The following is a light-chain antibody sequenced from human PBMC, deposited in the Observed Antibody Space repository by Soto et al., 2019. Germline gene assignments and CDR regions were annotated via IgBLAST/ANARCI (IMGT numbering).Light chain of an antibody. CDR1: SGSIASNY. Sequence: NFLLTQPHSVSETPGKTVIISCTRSSGSIASNYVQWFQQRPGSAPTTLIDEDTERLSGVPDRFSGSIDRSSNSASLTISGLQTEDEADYYCQSYDSDNWVFGGGTQLTVL. CDR3: QSYDSDNWV. CDR2: EDT. V-gene: IGLV6-57*04. J-gene: IGLJ3*02.